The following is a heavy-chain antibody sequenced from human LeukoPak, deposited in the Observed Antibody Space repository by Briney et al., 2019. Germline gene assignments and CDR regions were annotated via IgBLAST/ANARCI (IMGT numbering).Heavy chain of an antibody. Sequence: SETLSLTCAVYGGSFSGYYWSWIRQPPGKGLEWIGEINHSGSTNYNPSLKSRVTISVDTSKNQFSLKLSSVTAADTAVYYCARGIGSYPGGYWGQGTLVTVSS. CDR3: ARGIGSYPGGY. D-gene: IGHD1-26*01. CDR2: INHSGST. J-gene: IGHJ4*02. V-gene: IGHV4-34*01. CDR1: GGSFSGYY.